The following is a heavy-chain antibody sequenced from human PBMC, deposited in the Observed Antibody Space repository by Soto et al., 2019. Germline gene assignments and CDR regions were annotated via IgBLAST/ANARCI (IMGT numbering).Heavy chain of an antibody. CDR3: AKYYYDSSGYYGFVGYYFDY. D-gene: IGHD3-22*01. CDR1: GGSISSSSYY. V-gene: IGHV3-23*01. CDR2: ISGSGGST. Sequence: ETLSLTCTVSGGSISSSSYYWGWIRQPPGKGLEWVSAISGSGGSTYYADSVKGRFTISRDNSKNTLYLQMNSLRAEDTAVYYCAKYYYDSSGYYGFVGYYFDYWGQGTLVTVSS. J-gene: IGHJ4*02.